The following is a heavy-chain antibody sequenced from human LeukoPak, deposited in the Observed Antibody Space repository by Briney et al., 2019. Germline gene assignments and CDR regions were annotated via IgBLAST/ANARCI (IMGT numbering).Heavy chain of an antibody. CDR2: INSDGSST. J-gene: IGHJ6*02. V-gene: IGHV3-74*01. Sequence: GGSLRLSCAAPGFTFSSYWMHWVRQAPGKGLVGVSRINSDGSSTSYADSVKGRFTISRDNAKNTLYLQMNSLRAEDTAVYYCARLPFIAAAGTLYYYYGMDVWGQGTTVTVSS. CDR3: ARLPFIAAAGTLYYYYGMDV. D-gene: IGHD6-13*01. CDR1: GFTFSSYW.